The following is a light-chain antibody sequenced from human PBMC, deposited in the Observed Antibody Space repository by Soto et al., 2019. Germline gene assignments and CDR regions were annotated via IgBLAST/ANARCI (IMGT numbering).Light chain of an antibody. V-gene: IGKV1-33*01. CDR3: HQNCHLIT. CDR2: DAC. Sequence: EIELTQSPSSLSVSLGERGTITCQASQNISNYLYWYQQKLGNGPKLLIYDACNLETGVPSRCSGCGSGLDLTFTIMSRQPYDIASCYCHQNCHLITFGQGTRLEIK. J-gene: IGKJ5*01. CDR1: QNISNY.